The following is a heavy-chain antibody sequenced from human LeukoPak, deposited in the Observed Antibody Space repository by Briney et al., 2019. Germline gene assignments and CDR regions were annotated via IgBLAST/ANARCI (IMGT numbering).Heavy chain of an antibody. CDR2: INAGNGNT. CDR3: ARSDYYYDSSGYYYVGAFDI. J-gene: IGHJ3*02. CDR1: GYTFTSYA. D-gene: IGHD3-22*01. Sequence: GASVKVSCKASGYTFTSYAMHWVRQAPGQRLEWMGWINAGNGNTKYSQKFQGRVTITRDTSASTAYMELSSLRSEDTAVYYCARSDYYYDSSGYYYVGAFDIWGQGTMVTVSS. V-gene: IGHV1-3*01.